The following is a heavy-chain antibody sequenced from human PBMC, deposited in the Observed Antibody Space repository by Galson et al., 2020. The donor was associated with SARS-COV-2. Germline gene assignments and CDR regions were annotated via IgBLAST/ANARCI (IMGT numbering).Heavy chain of an antibody. CDR3: LRGTGVYSSSWYITYYYYGMDV. D-gene: IGHD6-13*01. CDR1: GYTYTSYD. J-gene: IGHJ6*02. CDR2: MNPNSCNT. V-gene: IGHV1-8*01. Sequence: ASVKVSCKASGYTYTSYDINWVRQATGQGLEWMGWMNPNSCNTGNAQKFQGRVTMTRNTSISTSYIELSSQRSEYTAVCDCLRGTGVYSSSWYITYYYYGMDVWGQGTTVTVSS.